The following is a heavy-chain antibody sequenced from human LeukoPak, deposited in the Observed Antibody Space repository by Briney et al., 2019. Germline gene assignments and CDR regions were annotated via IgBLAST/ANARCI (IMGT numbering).Heavy chain of an antibody. Sequence: SETLSLTCTVSGGSISSGSYYWSWIRQPAGKGLEWIGRIYTSGSTNYNPSLKSRVTISVDTSKNQFSLKLSSVTAADTAVYYCARRLRWLTGGFDYWGQGTLVTVSS. V-gene: IGHV4-61*02. CDR1: GGSISSGSYY. J-gene: IGHJ4*02. CDR3: ARRLRWLTGGFDY. CDR2: IYTSGST. D-gene: IGHD4-17*01.